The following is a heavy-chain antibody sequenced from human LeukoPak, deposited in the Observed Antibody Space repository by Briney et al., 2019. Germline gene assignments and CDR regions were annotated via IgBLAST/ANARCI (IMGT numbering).Heavy chain of an antibody. V-gene: IGHV1-2*02. J-gene: IGHJ6*03. CDR3: ARGVVAATFYYYMDV. D-gene: IGHD2-15*01. CDR2: INANSGGT. Sequence: ASVKVSCKASGYTFTGYYMHWVRQAPGQGLEWMGWINANSGGTNYAQKFQGRVTMTRDTSISTAYMELSRLRSDDTAVYFCARGVVAATFYYYMDVWGTGTTVTVSS. CDR1: GYTFTGYY.